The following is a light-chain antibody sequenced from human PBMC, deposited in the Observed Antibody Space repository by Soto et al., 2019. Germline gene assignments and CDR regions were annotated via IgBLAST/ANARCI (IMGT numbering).Light chain of an antibody. J-gene: IGKJ2*01. CDR2: AAT. CDR1: QSISSY. Sequence: DIQMTQSPSSLSASVGDRVTITCRASQSISSYLNWYQQKPGKAPKLLIYAATSLQSGVPSRFSGSGSGTDFTLTISSLQPEDFATYYCQQRYSTLFYTFGQGTKVDIK. V-gene: IGKV1-39*01. CDR3: QQRYSTLFYT.